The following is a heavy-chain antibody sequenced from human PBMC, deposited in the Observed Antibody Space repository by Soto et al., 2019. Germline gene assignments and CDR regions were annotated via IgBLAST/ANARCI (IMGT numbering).Heavy chain of an antibody. CDR2: IYYSGST. D-gene: IGHD2-15*01. J-gene: IGHJ4*02. CDR3: ARDGGYCSGGSCYPTLFGY. Sequence: QVQLQESGPGLVKPSQTLSLTCTVSGGSISSGGYYWSWIRQHPGKGLEWIGYIYYSGSTYYNPYLKRRVTISVDTSKNQFSLKLSSVPAADTAVYYCARDGGYCSGGSCYPTLFGYWAQGTLVTVSS. CDR1: GGSISSGGYY. V-gene: IGHV4-31*03.